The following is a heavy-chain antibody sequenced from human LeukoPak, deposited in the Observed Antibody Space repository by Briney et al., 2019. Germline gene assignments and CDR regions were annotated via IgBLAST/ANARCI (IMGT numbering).Heavy chain of an antibody. CDR2: IWYDGSNK. CDR3: ARDRATAFDY. D-gene: IGHD5-12*01. Sequence: GGSLRLSCAASGFTFSSYGMHWVRQAPGKGMEWVAVIWYDGSNKYYADSVKGRVTISRDNSKNTLYLQMNSLRAEDTAVYYCARDRATAFDYWGQGTLVTVSS. CDR1: GFTFSSYG. J-gene: IGHJ4*02. V-gene: IGHV3-33*01.